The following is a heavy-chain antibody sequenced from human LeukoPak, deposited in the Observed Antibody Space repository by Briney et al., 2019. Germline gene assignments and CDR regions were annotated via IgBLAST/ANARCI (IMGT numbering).Heavy chain of an antibody. CDR2: INQDGSQK. V-gene: IGHV3-7*01. J-gene: IGHJ4*02. CDR3: ARKRPNYFDY. Sequence: GGSLRLSCAASGFTFSNYWMAWVRQAPGKGPEWVANINQDGSQKYYVDSVKGRFTISRDNAENSLYLQMNSLRAEDTALYYCARKRPNYFDYWGQGTLVTVSS. CDR1: GFTFSNYW.